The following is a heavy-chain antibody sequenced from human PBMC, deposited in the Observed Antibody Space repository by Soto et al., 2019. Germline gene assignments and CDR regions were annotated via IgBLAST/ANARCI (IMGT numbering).Heavy chain of an antibody. J-gene: IGHJ4*02. CDR3: ARGGPYYYDSSGYSPRFNY. CDR1: GGTFSSYA. D-gene: IGHD3-22*01. V-gene: IGHV1-69*13. Sequence: SVKVSCKASGGTFSSYAISWVRQAPGQGLEWMGGIIPIFGTANYAQKFQGRVTITADESTSTAYMELSSLRSEDTAVYYCARGGPYYYDSSGYSPRFNYWGQGTLVTV. CDR2: IIPIFGTA.